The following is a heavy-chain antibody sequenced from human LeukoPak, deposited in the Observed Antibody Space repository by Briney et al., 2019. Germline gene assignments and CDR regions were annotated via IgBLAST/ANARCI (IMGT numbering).Heavy chain of an antibody. CDR2: IYYSGST. D-gene: IGHD3-22*01. J-gene: IGHJ4*02. Sequence: SETLSLTCTVSGGSISSGGYYWSWIRQHPGKGLEWIGYIYYSGSTYYNPSLKSRVTMSVDTSKNQFSLKLSSVTAADTAVYYCARSDYYDSSGYVVWGQGTLVTVSS. CDR3: ARSDYYDSSGYVV. CDR1: GGSISSGGYY. V-gene: IGHV4-31*03.